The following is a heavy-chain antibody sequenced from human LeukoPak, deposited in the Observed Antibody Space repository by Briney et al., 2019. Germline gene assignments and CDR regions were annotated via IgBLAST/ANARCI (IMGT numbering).Heavy chain of an antibody. V-gene: IGHV4-38-2*01. CDR3: ARWTGTTDAFDI. D-gene: IGHD1-7*01. J-gene: IGHJ3*02. CDR2: IYHSGST. CDR1: GYSISSGYY. Sequence: ASETLSLTCAVSGYSISSGYYWGCIRQPPGKGQEWIGSIYHSGSTYYNPSVKSRCSIAVDTSKNQFSLKLSSVTAANTAVYDCARWTGTTDAFDICGQGTMVTVSS.